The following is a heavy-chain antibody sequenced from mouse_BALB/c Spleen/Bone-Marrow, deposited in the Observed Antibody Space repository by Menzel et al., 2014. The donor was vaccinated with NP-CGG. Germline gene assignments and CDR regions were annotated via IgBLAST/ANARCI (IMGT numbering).Heavy chain of an antibody. J-gene: IGHJ4*01. CDR3: ARRDYAMDY. CDR1: GYTFTSYV. Sequence: EVKLVESGPELVKPGASVKMSCKASGYTFTSYVMHWVKQKPGQGLEWIGYINPYNDGTKYIEKFKGKATLTSDKSSSTAYMELSSLTSEDSAVYYCARRDYAMDYWGQGTSVTVSS. V-gene: IGHV1-14*01. CDR2: INPYNDGT.